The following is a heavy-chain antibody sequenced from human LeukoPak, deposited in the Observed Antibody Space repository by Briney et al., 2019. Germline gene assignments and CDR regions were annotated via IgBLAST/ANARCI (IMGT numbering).Heavy chain of an antibody. Sequence: GGSLRLSCAASGYTFNDYGVSWVRQAPTKGLEWISGITWSGAATAYADSVKGRFTISRDNAKNSLFLEMNSLIAEDTALYYCARGFRDGPLYGMDVWGQGITVTVSS. J-gene: IGHJ6*02. D-gene: IGHD2-21*01. CDR2: ITWSGAAT. CDR3: ARGFRDGPLYGMDV. V-gene: IGHV3-20*04. CDR1: GYTFNDYG.